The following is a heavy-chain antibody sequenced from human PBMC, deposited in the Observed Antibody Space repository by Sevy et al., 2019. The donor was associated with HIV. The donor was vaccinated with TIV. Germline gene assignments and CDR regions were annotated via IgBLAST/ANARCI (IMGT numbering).Heavy chain of an antibody. CDR3: AKDLAGPGRRYFDY. Sequence: GESLKISCTASGFTFSNFGMHWVRQVPGNGLEWVTFIRYDGSDKYYAASVKGRFTISRDDSKNTLYLQMDSLRAEDTAIYYCAKDLAGPGRRYFDYWGQRTLVTVSS. CDR1: GFTFSNFG. D-gene: IGHD6-13*01. CDR2: IRYDGSDK. J-gene: IGHJ4*02. V-gene: IGHV3-30*02.